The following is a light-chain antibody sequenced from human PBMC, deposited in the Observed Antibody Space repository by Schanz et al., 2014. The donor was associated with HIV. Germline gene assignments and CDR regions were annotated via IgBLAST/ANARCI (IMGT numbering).Light chain of an antibody. CDR2: ATS. J-gene: IGKJ1*01. V-gene: IGKV3-20*01. CDR3: QQYGSSPRT. CDR1: QSLSSSY. Sequence: EIVLTQSPGSLSLSPGGRATLSCGASQSLSSSYLAWYQQKRDQPPRLVIYATSTRAAGIPDRFSGSGSGTDFSLTISRLEPEDFAVYYCQQYGSSPRTFGQGTKVEIQ.